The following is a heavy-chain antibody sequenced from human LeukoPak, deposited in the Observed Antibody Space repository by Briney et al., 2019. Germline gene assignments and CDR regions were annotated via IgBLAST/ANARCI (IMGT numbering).Heavy chain of an antibody. D-gene: IGHD3-10*01. J-gene: IGHJ5*02. Sequence: PSETLSLTCTVSGGSISGGSYYWSWIRQPAGKGLEWIGRIYTSGSTNYNPSLKSRVTISVDTSKNQFSLKLSSVTAADTAVYYCARDRGSGSFWFDPWGQGTLVTVSS. CDR3: ARDRGSGSFWFDP. CDR2: IYTSGST. CDR1: GGSISGGSYY. V-gene: IGHV4-61*02.